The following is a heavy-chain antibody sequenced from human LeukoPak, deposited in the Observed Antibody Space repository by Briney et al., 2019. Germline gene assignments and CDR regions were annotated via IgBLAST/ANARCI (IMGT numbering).Heavy chain of an antibody. CDR2: ISSSGSTI. J-gene: IGHJ5*02. CDR3: ARGAKLLWFDP. D-gene: IGHD4-23*01. CDR1: GFTFSSYE. V-gene: IGHV3-48*03. Sequence: PGGSLSLSCAASGFTFSSYEMNWVRQAPGKGLEWVSYISSSGSTIYYADSVKGRFTISRDNAKNSLYLQMNSLRVEDTAVYCCARGAKLLWFDPWGQGTLVSVSS.